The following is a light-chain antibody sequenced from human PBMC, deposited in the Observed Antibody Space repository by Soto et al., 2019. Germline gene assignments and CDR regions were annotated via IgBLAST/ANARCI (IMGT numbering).Light chain of an antibody. CDR1: QSISSY. V-gene: IGKV1-39*01. CDR3: HPYYSYRS. Sequence: MSLYPACLSASVGDRVTITCRASQSISSYLNWYQQKPGKAPKLLIYAASTLQSGVPSRFSGSGSGTDFTLTISCRQSEDFATYSGHPYYSYRSFGQGTKVDIK. CDR2: AAS. J-gene: IGKJ1*01.